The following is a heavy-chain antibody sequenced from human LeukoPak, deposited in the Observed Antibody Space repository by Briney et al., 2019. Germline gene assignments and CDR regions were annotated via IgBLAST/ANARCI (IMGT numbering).Heavy chain of an antibody. D-gene: IGHD5-24*01. CDR3: ARGARAGYNLEPFDY. V-gene: IGHV4-59*08. J-gene: IGHJ4*02. Sequence: SETLSLTCTVSGGSISSYYWSWIRQPPGKGLEWIGYIYYSGSTKYNPSLKSRVSISVDTSKNQFSLKLRSVTAADTAVYYCARGARAGYNLEPFDYWGQGTLVTVSS. CDR1: GGSISSYY. CDR2: IYYSGST.